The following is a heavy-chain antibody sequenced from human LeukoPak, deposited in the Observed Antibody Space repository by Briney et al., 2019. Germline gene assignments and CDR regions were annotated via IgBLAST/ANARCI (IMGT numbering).Heavy chain of an antibody. CDR2: ISGSGGST. CDR1: GFTFSSYA. CDR3: AKGSRVRGLPDYYYYMDV. J-gene: IGHJ6*03. D-gene: IGHD2-21*02. Sequence: PGGSLRLSCAASGFTFSSYAMSWVRQAPGKGLEWVSAISGSGGSTYYADSVKGRFTISRDNSKNTLYLQMNSLRAEDTAVYYCAKGSRVRGLPDYYYYMDVWGKGTTVTVSS. V-gene: IGHV3-23*01.